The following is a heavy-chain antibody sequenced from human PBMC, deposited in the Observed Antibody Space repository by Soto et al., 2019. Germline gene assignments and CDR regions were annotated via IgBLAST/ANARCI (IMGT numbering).Heavy chain of an antibody. CDR1: GGSISSSSYY. J-gene: IGHJ4*02. D-gene: IGHD3-10*01. CDR2: IYYSGST. CDR3: GLWFGELRSPPDY. Sequence: NPSETLSLTCTVSGGSISSSSYYWGWIRQPPGKGLEWIGSIYYSGSTYYNPSLKSRVTISVDTSKNQFSLKLSSVTAADTAVYYCGLWFGELRSPPDYWGQGTLVTVSS. V-gene: IGHV4-39*01.